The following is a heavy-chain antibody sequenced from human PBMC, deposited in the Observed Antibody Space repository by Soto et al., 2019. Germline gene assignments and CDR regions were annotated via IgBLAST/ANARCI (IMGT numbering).Heavy chain of an antibody. V-gene: IGHV3-72*01. Sequence: GGSLRLSCATSGFTFSDHCMDWVRQAPGKGLEWVARLRNKADGYSTEYVTSVKGRFTISRDDSQSSLHLQMNSLTTDDTAVYYCVRATPEAGGHWNSDYWGQGTLVTVYS. J-gene: IGHJ4*02. D-gene: IGHD1-1*01. CDR2: LRNKADGYST. CDR1: GFTFSDHC. CDR3: VRATPEAGGHWNSDY.